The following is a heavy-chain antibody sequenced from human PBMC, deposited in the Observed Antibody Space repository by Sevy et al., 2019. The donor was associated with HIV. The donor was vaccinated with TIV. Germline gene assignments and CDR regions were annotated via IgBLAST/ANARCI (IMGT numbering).Heavy chain of an antibody. CDR2: INWDDAKT. D-gene: IGHD3-10*01. CDR3: GKDIPGWSGFDY. Sequence: GGSLRLSCAASGFTFDDYTMNWVRQVPGKGLEWVSLINWDDAKTDYADAVKGRFTVSRDNSENSLYLLMNSLRTEDTALYFCGKDIPGWSGFDYWGQGTLVTVSS. CDR1: GFTFDDYT. V-gene: IGHV3-43*01. J-gene: IGHJ4*02.